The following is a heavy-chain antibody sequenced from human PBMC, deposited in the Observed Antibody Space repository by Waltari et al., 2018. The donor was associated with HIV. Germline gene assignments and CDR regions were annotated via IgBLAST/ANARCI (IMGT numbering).Heavy chain of an antibody. V-gene: IGHV3-9*01. CDR2: IIWNSGSM. Sequence: EVQLVESGGGLVQPGRSLRLDCGASGFTFEADAMHWVRQAPGKGLEWVSTIIWNSGSMVYADSVKGRFTISRDNAKNSLYLQMNSLRAEDTALYYCAKETLGGLGMDVWGQGTTVTVSS. J-gene: IGHJ6*02. CDR3: AKETLGGLGMDV. D-gene: IGHD3-16*01. CDR1: GFTFEADA.